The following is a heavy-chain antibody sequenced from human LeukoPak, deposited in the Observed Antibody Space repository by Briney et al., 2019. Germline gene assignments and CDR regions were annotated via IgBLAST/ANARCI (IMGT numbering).Heavy chain of an antibody. J-gene: IGHJ4*02. D-gene: IGHD3-10*01. Sequence: GGSLRLSCAASGFTFSTYAMHWVRQAPGKGLEWVAVISYDGSSKYYADSVKGRFTISRDNSKNTLYLQMNSLRAEDTAVYYCAKRTGGFGELLDYWGQGTLVTVSS. CDR3: AKRTGGFGELLDY. CDR2: ISYDGSSK. V-gene: IGHV3-30*04. CDR1: GFTFSTYA.